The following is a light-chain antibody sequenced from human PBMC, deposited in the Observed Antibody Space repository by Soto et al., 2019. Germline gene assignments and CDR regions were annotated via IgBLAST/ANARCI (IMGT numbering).Light chain of an antibody. CDR2: DVS. V-gene: IGLV2-11*01. J-gene: IGLJ2*01. CDR1: SSDVGGYNY. CDR3: CAYAGSYTRV. Sequence: QSALTQPRSVSGSPGQSVTISCTGTSSDVGGYNYVSWYQQPPGKAPKLMMYDVSKRPSGVPDRFAGSKSGNTASLTISGLQAEDEAEYYCCAYAGSYTRVFGGGTKLTAL.